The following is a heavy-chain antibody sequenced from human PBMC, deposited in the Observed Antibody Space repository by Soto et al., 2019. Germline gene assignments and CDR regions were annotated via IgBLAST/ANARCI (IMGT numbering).Heavy chain of an antibody. J-gene: IGHJ4*02. D-gene: IGHD3-3*01. V-gene: IGHV3-74*01. Sequence: DCLHLIRQAPGKGLVWVSRINSDGSSTSYADSVKGRFTISRDNAKNTLYLQMNSLRAEDTALYYCARRDFYDLFVRGQGTLVPVSS. CDR2: INSDGSST. CDR3: ARRDFYDLFV. CDR1: DC.